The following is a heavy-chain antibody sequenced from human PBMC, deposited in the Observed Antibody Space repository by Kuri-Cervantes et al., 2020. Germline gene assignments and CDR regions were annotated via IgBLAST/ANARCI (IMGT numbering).Heavy chain of an antibody. V-gene: IGHV4-59*01. Sequence: SETLSLTCTVSGGSTSSYYWSWIRQPPGKGLEWIGYIYYSGSTNYNPSLKSRVTISVDTSKNQFSLKLSSVTAADTAVYYCARGPNSSSWGWAFDIWGQGTMVTVSS. CDR1: GGSTSSYY. CDR2: IYYSGST. J-gene: IGHJ3*02. CDR3: ARGPNSSSWGWAFDI. D-gene: IGHD6-13*01.